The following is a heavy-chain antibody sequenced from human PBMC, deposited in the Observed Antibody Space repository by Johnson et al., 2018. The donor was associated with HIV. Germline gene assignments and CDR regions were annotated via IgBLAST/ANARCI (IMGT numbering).Heavy chain of an antibody. CDR1: AFTFSDYY. D-gene: IGHD2-2*01. CDR3: ARESLLPAMTAFDF. CDR2: INWNGGSR. Sequence: QVQLVESGGGLVQPGGSLRLSCAASAFTFSDYYMSWIRQAPGKGLEWVSGINWNGGSRGYADSLMGGYTISRDNYKNTLYLQMNSRRAEDTAVYYCARESLLPAMTAFDFWGQGTMVTVSS. V-gene: IGHV3-11*04. J-gene: IGHJ3*01.